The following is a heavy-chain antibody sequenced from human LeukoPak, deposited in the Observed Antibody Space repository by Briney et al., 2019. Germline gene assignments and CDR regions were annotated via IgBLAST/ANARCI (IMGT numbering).Heavy chain of an antibody. CDR2: IQSKLADGTT. CDR1: GCTFGNYG. V-gene: IGHV3-49*03. D-gene: IGHD4-23*01. CDR3: ARDIGGKTHFKH. J-gene: IGHJ1*01. Sequence: PGGSLTLSCRISGCTFGNYGLTWFRQAPGKGLEWVGFIQSKLADGTTRYAASVEGRFTISRDDSKSIAYLQMTSLKADDTGVYYCARDIGGKTHFKHWGQGTLVTVSS.